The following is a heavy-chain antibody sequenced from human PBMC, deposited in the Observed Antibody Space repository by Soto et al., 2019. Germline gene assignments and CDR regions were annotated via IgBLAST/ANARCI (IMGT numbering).Heavy chain of an antibody. V-gene: IGHV3-21*01. Sequence: PGGSLRLSCAASGFTFSSYSMNWVRQAPGKGLEWVSSISSSSSYIYYADSVKGRFTISRDNAKNSLYLQMNSLRAEDTAVYYCARQSAMAYGDAFDIWGQGTMVTVSS. CDR1: GFTFSSYS. D-gene: IGHD5-18*01. CDR2: ISSSSSYI. J-gene: IGHJ3*02. CDR3: ARQSAMAYGDAFDI.